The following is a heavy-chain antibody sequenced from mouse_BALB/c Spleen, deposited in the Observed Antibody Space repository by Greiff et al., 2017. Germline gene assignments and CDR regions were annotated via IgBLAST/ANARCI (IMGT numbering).Heavy chain of an antibody. Sequence: VQLQQSGAELVKPGASVKLSCKASGYSFTSYWMHWVKQRPGQGLEWIGAIYPGNSDTSYNQKFKGKAKLTAVTSASTAYMELSSLTNEDSAVYYCTRGFSHAMDYWGQGTSVTVSS. CDR2: IYPGNSDT. J-gene: IGHJ4*01. CDR1: GYSFTSYW. V-gene: IGHV1-5*01. CDR3: TRGFSHAMDY.